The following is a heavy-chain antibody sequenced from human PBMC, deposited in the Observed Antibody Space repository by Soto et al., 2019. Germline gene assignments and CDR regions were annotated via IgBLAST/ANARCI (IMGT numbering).Heavy chain of an antibody. CDR1: GYTFTGYY. D-gene: IGHD3-10*01. V-gene: IGHV1-2*04. CDR3: ARGIMVRGVIPYYGMDV. CDR2: INPNSGGT. Sequence: ASVKVSCKASGYTFTGYYMHWVRQAPGQGLEWMGWINPNSGGTNYAQKFQGWVTMTRDTSISTAYMELSRLRSDDTAVYYCARGIMVRGVIPYYGMDVWGQGTTVTVSS. J-gene: IGHJ6*02.